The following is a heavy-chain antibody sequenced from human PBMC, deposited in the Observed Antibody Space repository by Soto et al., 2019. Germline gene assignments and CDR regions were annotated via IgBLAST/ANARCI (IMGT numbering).Heavy chain of an antibody. CDR2: IYWDDET. CDR3: AHAFGGTSWPNDAFAV. J-gene: IGHJ3*01. Sequence: HITLKESGPTLVKPTQTLTLTCIFSGFSFSADGVGVGWIRQPPGKTLEWLALIYWDDETRYRPSLKSRLTITKDSSKNQVVLTMTNMDPLDTATYYCAHAFGGTSWPNDAFAVWGQGTVVTVSS. D-gene: IGHD3-16*01. CDR1: GFSFSADGVG. V-gene: IGHV2-5*02.